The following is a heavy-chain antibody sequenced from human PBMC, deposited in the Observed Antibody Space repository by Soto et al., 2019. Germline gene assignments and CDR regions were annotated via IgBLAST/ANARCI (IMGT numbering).Heavy chain of an antibody. D-gene: IGHD3-10*01. CDR1: GGTFSSYT. Sequence: QVQLVQSGAEVKKPGSSVKVSCKASGGTFSSYTISWVRQAPGQGLEWMGRIIPILGIANYAQKFQGRVKITADKSPSTAYMELSSLRSEDTAVYYCARTYYYGSGSYYNGGDYYYYMDVWGKGTTVTVSS. CDR3: ARTYYYGSGSYYNGGDYYYYMDV. V-gene: IGHV1-69*02. CDR2: IIPILGIA. J-gene: IGHJ6*03.